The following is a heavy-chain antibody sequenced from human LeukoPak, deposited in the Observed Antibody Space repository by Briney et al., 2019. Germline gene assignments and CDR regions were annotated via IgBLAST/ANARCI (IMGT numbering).Heavy chain of an antibody. V-gene: IGHV3-23*01. CDR3: AKDGGGYTLAGYYFDY. D-gene: IGHD5-12*01. J-gene: IGHJ4*02. Sequence: GGSLRLSCAASGFTFNNYAMTWVRQAPGRGLEWVSAISGSATDTYYTDSVKGRFTVSRDNSKNTLFLQMNSLRAEDTAVYYCAKDGGGYTLAGYYFDYWGQGTLVTVSS. CDR1: GFTFNNYA. CDR2: ISGSATDT.